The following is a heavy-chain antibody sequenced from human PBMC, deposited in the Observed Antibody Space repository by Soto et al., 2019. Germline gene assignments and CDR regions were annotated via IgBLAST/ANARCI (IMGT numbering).Heavy chain of an antibody. CDR3: ARDFLDYDSRGPSPPDY. Sequence: GASVKVSCKASGYTFTSYGISWVRQDPEQGLEWMGWISAYNGNTNYAQKLQGRVTMTTDTSTSTAYMELRSLRSDDTAVYYCARDFLDYDSRGPSPPDYWGQGTLVTVSS. CDR1: GYTFTSYG. CDR2: ISAYNGNT. D-gene: IGHD3-22*01. V-gene: IGHV1-18*01. J-gene: IGHJ4*02.